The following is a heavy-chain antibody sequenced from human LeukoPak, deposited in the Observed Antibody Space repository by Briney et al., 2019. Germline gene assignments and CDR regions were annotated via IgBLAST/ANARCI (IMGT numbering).Heavy chain of an antibody. J-gene: IGHJ4*02. V-gene: IGHV4-34*01. CDR2: INHSGST. CDR1: GGSFSGYY. CDR3: ARHTPRYSGYRFDY. D-gene: IGHD5-12*01. Sequence: SETLSLTCAVYGGSFSGYYWSWIRQPPGKGLEWIGEINHSGSTNYNPSLKSRVTISVDTSKNQFSLKLSSVTAADTAVYYCARHTPRYSGYRFDYWGQGTLVTVSS.